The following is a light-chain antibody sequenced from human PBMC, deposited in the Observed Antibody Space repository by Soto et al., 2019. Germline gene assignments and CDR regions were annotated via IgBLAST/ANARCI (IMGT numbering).Light chain of an antibody. CDR2: GAS. V-gene: IGKV1-5*01. J-gene: IGKJ4*01. CDR3: QQYNCYSLT. CDR1: QSVTSR. Sequence: DIQMTQSPSTLSASVGDRVTITCRASQSVTSRLAWYQQKPGKAPKLLISGASNLESGVPSRFSGSGSGTEFTLTISSLQPDDVATYYCQQYNCYSLTFGGGTTVEIK.